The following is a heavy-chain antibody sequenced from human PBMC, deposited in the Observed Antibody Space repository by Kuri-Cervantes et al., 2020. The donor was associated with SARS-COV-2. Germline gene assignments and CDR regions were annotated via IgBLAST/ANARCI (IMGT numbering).Heavy chain of an antibody. CDR1: GGSFSGYY. Sequence: ESLKISCAVYGGSFSGYYWSWSRQPPGKGLEWIGEINHSGSTNYNPSLKSRVTISVDTSKNQFSLKLSSVTAADTAVYYCARFGEFFDYWGQGTLVTVSS. J-gene: IGHJ4*02. D-gene: IGHD3-10*01. V-gene: IGHV4-34*01. CDR2: INHSGST. CDR3: ARFGEFFDY.